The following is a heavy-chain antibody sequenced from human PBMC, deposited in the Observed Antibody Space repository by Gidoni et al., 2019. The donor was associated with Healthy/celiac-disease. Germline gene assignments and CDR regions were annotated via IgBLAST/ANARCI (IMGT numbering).Heavy chain of an antibody. CDR2: ISYDGSNK. CDR1: GFTFSSYG. D-gene: IGHD3-22*01. J-gene: IGHJ3*02. Sequence: QVQLVESGGGVVQPGRSLRLSCAASGFTFSSYGMHWVRQAPGKGLEWVAVISYDGSNKYYADSVKGRFTISRDNSKNTLYLQMNSLRAEDTAVYYCAKTGTYYYDSSGYSDAFDIWGQGTMVTVSS. V-gene: IGHV3-30*18. CDR3: AKTGTYYYDSSGYSDAFDI.